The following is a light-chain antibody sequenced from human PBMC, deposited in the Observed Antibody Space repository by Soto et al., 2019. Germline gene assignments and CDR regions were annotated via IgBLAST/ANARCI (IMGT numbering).Light chain of an antibody. J-gene: IGKJ1*01. V-gene: IGKV3-20*01. CDR1: EIITTRF. CDR2: GAS. Sequence: EIVLTQSPGTLSLSPGERATLSCRASEIITTRFIAWYQQKRGQAPRLVIWGASRRATDIPDRFSGSGSGTDFTHTVSRLEPEDFAVYYCQQYSVSPWTFGQGTRVEIK. CDR3: QQYSVSPWT.